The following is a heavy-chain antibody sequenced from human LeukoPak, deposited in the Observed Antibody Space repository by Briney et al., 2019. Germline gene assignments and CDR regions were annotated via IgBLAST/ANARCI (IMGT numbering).Heavy chain of an antibody. CDR2: ISAYNGNT. Sequence: GASVKVSCKASGYTFTSYRISWVRQAPGQGLEWMGWISAYNGNTNYAQKLQGRVTMTTDTSTSTAYMELRSLRSDDTAVYYCARLKAGGSITMVRGVIITLDYWGQGTLVTVSS. D-gene: IGHD3-10*01. CDR1: GYTFTSYR. J-gene: IGHJ4*02. V-gene: IGHV1-18*04. CDR3: ARLKAGGSITMVRGVIITLDY.